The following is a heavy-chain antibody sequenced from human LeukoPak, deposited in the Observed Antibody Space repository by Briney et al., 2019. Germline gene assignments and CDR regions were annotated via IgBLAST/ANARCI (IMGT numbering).Heavy chain of an antibody. Sequence: PGGSLRLSCAASGFTFSSYSMNWVRQTPGKGLEWVSSISSSSSYIYYADSVKGRFTISRDNAKNSLYLQMNSLRAEDTAVYYCARVGYGDYRFDYWGQGTLVTVSS. CDR3: ARVGYGDYRFDY. J-gene: IGHJ4*02. CDR1: GFTFSSYS. V-gene: IGHV3-21*01. CDR2: ISSSSSYI. D-gene: IGHD4-17*01.